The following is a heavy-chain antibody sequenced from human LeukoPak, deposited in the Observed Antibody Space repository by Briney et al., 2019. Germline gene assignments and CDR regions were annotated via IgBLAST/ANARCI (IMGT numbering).Heavy chain of an antibody. CDR2: ISYDGSNK. V-gene: IGHV3-30*03. D-gene: IGHD6-13*01. Sequence: GGSLRLSCAASGFTFSSYGMHWVRQAPGKGLEWVAVISYDGSNKYYADSVKGRFTISRDNSKNTLYLQMNSLRAEDTAVYYCARDTAAAGDAAFDIWGQGTMVTVSS. CDR1: GFTFSSYG. J-gene: IGHJ3*02. CDR3: ARDTAAAGDAAFDI.